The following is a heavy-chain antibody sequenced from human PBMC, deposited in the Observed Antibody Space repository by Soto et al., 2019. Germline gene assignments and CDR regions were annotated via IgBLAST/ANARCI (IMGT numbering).Heavy chain of an antibody. D-gene: IGHD6-19*01. V-gene: IGHV1-18*04. CDR2: ISSYTGNTYYQHSAKT. CDR1: GYNFTNYH. Sequence: QVYLVQSGAEVKKPGASVKVSCKASGYNFTNYHIHWVRQAPGQGLEWMGRISSYTGNTYYQHSAKTEYAQKSQGRVSLTTDTFTTEAYLELRGLRSDDTAVYYCARNARAVGGLSYYGMDVWGLGTTVTVSS. J-gene: IGHJ6*02. CDR3: ARNARAVGGLSYYGMDV.